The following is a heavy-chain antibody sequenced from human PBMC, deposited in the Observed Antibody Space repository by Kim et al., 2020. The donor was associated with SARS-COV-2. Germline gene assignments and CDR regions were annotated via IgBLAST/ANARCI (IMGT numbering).Heavy chain of an antibody. V-gene: IGHV4-59*13. D-gene: IGHD4-17*01. Sequence: SETLSLTCAVSDASIRLYYWTWIRQPPGKRLEWIGYIFYSGSTNYNPSLKSRVSISVDTSKNQFSLKLTSVTTADTAVYYCAREHYGTNAFDIWGQGTMV. CDR3: AREHYGTNAFDI. CDR2: IFYSGST. CDR1: DASIRLYY. J-gene: IGHJ3*02.